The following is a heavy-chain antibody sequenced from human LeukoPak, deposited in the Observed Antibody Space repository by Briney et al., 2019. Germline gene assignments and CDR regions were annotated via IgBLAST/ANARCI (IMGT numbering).Heavy chain of an antibody. J-gene: IGHJ6*02. D-gene: IGHD3-10*01. Sequence: GGSLRLSCAASGFTFSSYGMHWVRQAPGKGLEWVAVISYDGSNKYYADSVKGRFTISRDNSKSTLYLQMNSLRAEDTAVYYCAKGPKKALLSPYYYYGMDVWGQGTTVTVSS. V-gene: IGHV3-30*18. CDR1: GFTFSSYG. CDR3: AKGPKKALLSPYYYYGMDV. CDR2: ISYDGSNK.